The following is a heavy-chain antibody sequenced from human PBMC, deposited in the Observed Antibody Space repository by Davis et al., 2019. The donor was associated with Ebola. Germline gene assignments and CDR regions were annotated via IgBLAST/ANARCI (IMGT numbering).Heavy chain of an antibody. CDR1: GFTFSSYA. Sequence: PGGSLRLSCAASGFTFSSYAMSWVRQAPGKGLEWVSAISGSGGSTYYADSVKGRFTISRDNSKNTLYLQMNSLRAEDTAVYYCARDVSMDTIFGVVITNWFDPWGQGTLVTVSS. V-gene: IGHV3-23*01. CDR2: ISGSGGST. D-gene: IGHD3-3*01. CDR3: ARDVSMDTIFGVVITNWFDP. J-gene: IGHJ5*02.